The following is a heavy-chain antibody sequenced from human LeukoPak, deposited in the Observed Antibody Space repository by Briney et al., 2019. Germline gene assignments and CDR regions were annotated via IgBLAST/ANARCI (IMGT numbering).Heavy chain of an antibody. CDR3: ARGGQLWLPNAFDI. CDR2: IYYSGST. J-gene: IGHJ3*02. CDR1: GGSISSYY. V-gene: IGHV4-59*01. D-gene: IGHD5-18*01. Sequence: SETLSLTCTVSGGSISSYYWSWIRQPPGKGLEWIGYIYYSGSTNYNPSLKSRVTISVDTSKNQFSLKLSSVTAADTAVYYCARGGQLWLPNAFDIWGQGTMVTVSS.